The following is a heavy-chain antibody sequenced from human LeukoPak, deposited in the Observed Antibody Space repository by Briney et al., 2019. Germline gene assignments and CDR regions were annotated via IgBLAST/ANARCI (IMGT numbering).Heavy chain of an antibody. CDR3: ARVLGRYFDWFLDAFDI. J-gene: IGHJ3*02. CDR1: GFTFSSYG. D-gene: IGHD3-9*01. CDR2: ISAYNGNT. V-gene: IGHV1-18*01. Sequence: TGGTLRLSCAASGFTFSSYGMSWVRQAPGKGLEWMGCISAYNGNTNYAQKLQGRVTMTTDTSTSTAYMELRSLRSDDTAVYYCARVLGRYFDWFLDAFDIWGQGTMVTVSS.